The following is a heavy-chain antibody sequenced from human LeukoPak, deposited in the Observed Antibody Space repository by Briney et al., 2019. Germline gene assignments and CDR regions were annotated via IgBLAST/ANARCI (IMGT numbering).Heavy chain of an antibody. CDR1: GGSISSYY. CDR2: IYYSGST. J-gene: IGHJ4*02. V-gene: IGHV4-59*08. D-gene: IGHD6-13*01. CDR3: ARRGEVIAAA. Sequence: PSETLSLTCTVSGGSISSYYWSWIRQPPGKGLEWIGYIYYSGSTNYNPSLKSRVTISVDTSKNQFSLKLSSVTAADTAVYYCARRGEVIAAAWGQGTLVTVSS.